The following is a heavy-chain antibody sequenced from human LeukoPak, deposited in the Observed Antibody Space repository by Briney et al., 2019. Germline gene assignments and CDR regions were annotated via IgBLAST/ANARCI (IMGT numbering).Heavy chain of an antibody. CDR1: GFTFSDYY. CDR3: ARVIVVVPAAKLNYFDY. CDR2: ISSSGSTI. Sequence: GGSLRLSCAASGFTFSDYYMSWIRQAPGKGLEWVSYISSSGSTIYYADSVKGRFTISRDNAKNSLYLQMNSLRAEDTALYYCARVIVVVPAAKLNYFDYWGQGTLVTVSS. J-gene: IGHJ4*02. V-gene: IGHV3-11*01. D-gene: IGHD2-2*01.